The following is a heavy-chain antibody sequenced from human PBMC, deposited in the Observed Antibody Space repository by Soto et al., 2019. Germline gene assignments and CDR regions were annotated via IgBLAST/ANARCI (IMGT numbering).Heavy chain of an antibody. V-gene: IGHV4-4*02. D-gene: IGHD6-13*01. J-gene: IGHJ6*02. Sequence: PSETLSLTCAVSGGSISSSNWWSWVRQPPGKGLEWIGEIYHSGSTNYNPSLKSRVTISVDKSKNQFSLKLSSVTAADTAVYYCARRVAIAAAEYYNYYYGMDVWGQGTTVTVSS. CDR3: ARRVAIAAAEYYNYYYGMDV. CDR2: IYHSGST. CDR1: GGSISSSNW.